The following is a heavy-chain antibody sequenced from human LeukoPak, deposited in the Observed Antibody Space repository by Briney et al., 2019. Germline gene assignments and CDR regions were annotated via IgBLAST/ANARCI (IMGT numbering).Heavy chain of an antibody. J-gene: IGHJ4*02. Sequence: GGSLRLSCAASGFTFNTFNMNWVRQAPGKGLEWVSSITSGGDYIYYADSVKGRFATSRDNAKNSLSLQLNSLRVEDTAIYYCARGHYDVLAASYKWTPDYWGQGTLVTVSS. V-gene: IGHV3-21*01. CDR2: ITSGGDYI. D-gene: IGHD3-9*01. CDR1: GFTFNTFN. CDR3: ARGHYDVLAASYKWTPDY.